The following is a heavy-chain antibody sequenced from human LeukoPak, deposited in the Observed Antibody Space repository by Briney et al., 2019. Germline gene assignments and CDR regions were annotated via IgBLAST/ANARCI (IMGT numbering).Heavy chain of an antibody. CDR1: GFTFSSYW. V-gene: IGHV3-7*01. CDR2: IKQDGSEK. CDR3: ARDPFTVSDAFDI. D-gene: IGHD4-11*01. Sequence: PGGSLRLSCAASGFTFSSYWMSWVRQAPGKGLEWVANIKQDGSEKYYVDSVKGRFTISRDNSKNTLYLQMNSLRAEDTAVYYCARDPFTVSDAFDIWGQGTMVTVSS. J-gene: IGHJ3*02.